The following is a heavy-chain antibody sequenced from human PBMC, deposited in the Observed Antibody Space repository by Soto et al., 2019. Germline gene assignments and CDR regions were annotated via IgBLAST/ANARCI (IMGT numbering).Heavy chain of an antibody. J-gene: IGHJ1*01. D-gene: IGHD5-18*01. CDR3: ARDLIPGYSYGFDYFQH. V-gene: IGHV5-10-1*01. CDR1: GYSFPSYW. Sequence: KSLKISGTGSGYSFPSYWISGVRQMPRQGLRRKGRIEPSNSYTNYSKSLQAHVTITADKSISTAYLQWSSLKASDTAMYYCARDLIPGYSYGFDYFQHWGQGTLVTVSS. CDR2: IEPSNSYT.